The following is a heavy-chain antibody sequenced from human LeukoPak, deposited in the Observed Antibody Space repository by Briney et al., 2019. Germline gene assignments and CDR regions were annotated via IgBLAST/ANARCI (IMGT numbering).Heavy chain of an antibody. V-gene: IGHV1-69*05. Sequence: SVKVSCKASGGTFSSYAISWVRQAPGQGLEWMGRIIPIFGTANYAQKLQGRVTITTDESTSTACMELSSLRSEDTAVYYCARDRGMYYYDSSGYYFDYWGQGTLVTVSS. CDR2: IIPIFGTA. CDR3: ARDRGMYYYDSSGYYFDY. CDR1: GGTFSSYA. J-gene: IGHJ4*02. D-gene: IGHD3-22*01.